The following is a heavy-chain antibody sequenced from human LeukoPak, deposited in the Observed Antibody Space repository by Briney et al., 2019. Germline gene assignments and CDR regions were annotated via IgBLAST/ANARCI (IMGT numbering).Heavy chain of an antibody. CDR2: VSRNSANT. Sequence: GGSLRLSCAASGFTFISHTMSWIRQAPGKGREWVSCVSRNSANTYYADSEKGRFTISRDKVVNSLYLQMNSLRLDDTAVYDCAKGRGLGVRPPNEGFFDQWGLGTLVTVSS. J-gene: IGHJ4*02. V-gene: IGHV3-23*01. D-gene: IGHD3-10*01. CDR3: AKGRGLGVRPPNEGFFDQ. CDR1: GFTFISHT.